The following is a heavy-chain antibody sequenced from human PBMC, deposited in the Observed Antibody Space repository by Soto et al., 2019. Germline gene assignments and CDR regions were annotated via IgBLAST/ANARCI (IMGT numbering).Heavy chain of an antibody. CDR3: ARDQRGYSSSWYWFDP. V-gene: IGHV4-61*01. Sequence: PSETLSLTCTVSGGSVSSGSYYWSWIRQPPGKGPEWIGYIYYSGSTNYNPSLKSRVTISVDTSKNQLSLKLSSVTAADTAVYYCARDQRGYSSSWYWFDPWGQGTLVTVSS. CDR1: GGSVSSGSYY. J-gene: IGHJ5*02. CDR2: IYYSGST. D-gene: IGHD6-13*01.